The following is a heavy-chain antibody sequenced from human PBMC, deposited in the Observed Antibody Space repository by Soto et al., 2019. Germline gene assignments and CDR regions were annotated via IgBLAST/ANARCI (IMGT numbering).Heavy chain of an antibody. CDR3: ARQIAVADAVDY. CDR2: IYYSGST. J-gene: IGHJ4*02. Sequence: PSETLSLTCTVSGVSISSYYWSWIRHPPGKGLEWIGYIYYSGSTNYNPSLKSRVTISVDTSKNQFSLKLSSVTAADTAVYYCARQIAVADAVDYRGLATRVTV. V-gene: IGHV4-59*01. CDR1: GVSISSYY. D-gene: IGHD6-19*01.